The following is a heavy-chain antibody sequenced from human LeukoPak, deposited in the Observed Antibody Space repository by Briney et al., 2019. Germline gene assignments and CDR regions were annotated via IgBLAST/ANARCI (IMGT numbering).Heavy chain of an antibody. Sequence: PGGSLRLSCAASGFTFSSYEMIWVRQAPGKGLEWVSYISSSGRTIYYADSVKGRFTISRDNAKNSMYLQMNSLRAEDTAVYYCARATHNVFDLWGRGTLVTVSS. CDR2: ISSSGRTI. CDR3: ARATHNVFDL. V-gene: IGHV3-48*03. J-gene: IGHJ2*01. CDR1: GFTFSSYE. D-gene: IGHD1-14*01.